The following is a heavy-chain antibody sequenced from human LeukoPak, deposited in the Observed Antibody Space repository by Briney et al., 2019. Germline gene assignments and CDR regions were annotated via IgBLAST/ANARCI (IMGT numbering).Heavy chain of an antibody. CDR3: AKPLGFGELLGFDY. J-gene: IGHJ4*02. CDR2: ISSSSSTI. D-gene: IGHD3-10*01. Sequence: GGSLRLSCAASGFTFSSYSMNWVRQAPGKGLEWVSYISSSSSTIYYADSVKGRFTISRDNAKNSLYLQMNSLRAEDTAVYYCAKPLGFGELLGFDYWGQGTLVTVSS. V-gene: IGHV3-48*04. CDR1: GFTFSSYS.